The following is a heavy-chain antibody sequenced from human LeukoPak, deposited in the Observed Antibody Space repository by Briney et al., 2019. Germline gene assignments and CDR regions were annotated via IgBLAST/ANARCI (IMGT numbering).Heavy chain of an antibody. CDR1: GFTFNNYP. J-gene: IGHJ3*02. V-gene: IGHV3-23*01. CDR3: ARLSSFAFDI. D-gene: IGHD3-16*02. CDR2: ILHNGDST. Sequence: GGSLRLSCAASGFTFNNYPMSWVRQAPGKGLEWLSLILHNGDSTYYADSVKGRFTISRDNSKNTLYLQMNSLRAEDTAVYYCARLSSFAFDIWGQGTMVTVSS.